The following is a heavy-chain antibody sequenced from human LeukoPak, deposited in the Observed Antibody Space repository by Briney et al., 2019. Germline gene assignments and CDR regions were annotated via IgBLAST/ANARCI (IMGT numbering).Heavy chain of an antibody. CDR1: GSTFSSYW. Sequence: GGSLRLSCAASGSTFSSYWMSWVRQAPGKGLEWVANIKQDGSEKYYVDSVKGRFTISRDNAKNSLYLQMNSLRAEDTALYYCVKDSGRVGASLGFDYWGQGTLVTVSS. CDR3: VKDSGRVGASLGFDY. D-gene: IGHD1-26*01. J-gene: IGHJ4*02. V-gene: IGHV3-7*03. CDR2: IKQDGSEK.